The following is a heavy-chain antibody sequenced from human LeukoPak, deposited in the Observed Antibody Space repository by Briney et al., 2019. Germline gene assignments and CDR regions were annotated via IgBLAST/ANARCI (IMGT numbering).Heavy chain of an antibody. CDR2: IYYSGST. CDR3: ARVETYYDILTGYYGPGWFDP. V-gene: IGHV4-59*01. D-gene: IGHD3-9*01. J-gene: IGHJ5*02. CDR1: GGSISSYY. Sequence: SETLSLTCTVSGGSISSYYWSWIRQPPGKGLEWIGYIYYSGSTNYNPSLKSRVTISVDTSKNQFSLKLSSVTAADTAVYYCARVETYYDILTGYYGPGWFDPWGQGTLVTVSS.